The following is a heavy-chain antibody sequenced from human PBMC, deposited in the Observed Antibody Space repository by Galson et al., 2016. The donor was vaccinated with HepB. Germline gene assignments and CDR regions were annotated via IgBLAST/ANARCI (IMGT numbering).Heavy chain of an antibody. V-gene: IGHV3-48*04. CDR1: GFSFSTYT. CDR3: TRDGALPGGWVWIDP. Sequence: SLRLSCAASGFSFSTYTMNWVRQAPGKGLEWVASISSSSATIYYVDSVKGQFAVSRDNAKNSVYLQMNSLRVEDTAVYYCTRDGALPGGWVWIDPWGQGTLVIVSS. CDR2: ISSSSATI. D-gene: IGHD6-19*01. J-gene: IGHJ5*02.